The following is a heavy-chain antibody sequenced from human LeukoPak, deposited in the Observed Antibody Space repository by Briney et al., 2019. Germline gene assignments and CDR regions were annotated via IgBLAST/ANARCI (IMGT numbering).Heavy chain of an antibody. CDR3: ARIARDAFDI. V-gene: IGHV3-74*01. D-gene: IGHD1-26*01. Sequence: PGGSLRLSCAASGFTFSSYWMHWVRQAPGKGLVWVSRLNNDGSSTNYADSEKGRFTIYRDNAKNTLYLQMNSLRAEDTALYYCARIARDAFDIWGQGTMVTVSS. J-gene: IGHJ3*02. CDR2: LNNDGSST. CDR1: GFTFSSYW.